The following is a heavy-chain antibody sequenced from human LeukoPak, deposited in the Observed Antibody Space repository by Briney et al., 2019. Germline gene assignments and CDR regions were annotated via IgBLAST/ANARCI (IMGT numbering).Heavy chain of an antibody. V-gene: IGHV4-4*07. CDR2: IYTSGST. J-gene: IGHJ4*02. CDR3: AGASTLIAAAGNWREKVQYYLDY. Sequence: PSETLSLTCTVSGGSISSYYWSWIRQPAGKGLEWIGRIYTSGSTNYNPSLKSRVTMSVDTSKNQFSLKLSSVTAADTAVYYCAGASTLIAAAGNWREKVQYYLDYWGQGTLVTVSS. CDR1: GGSISSYY. D-gene: IGHD6-13*01.